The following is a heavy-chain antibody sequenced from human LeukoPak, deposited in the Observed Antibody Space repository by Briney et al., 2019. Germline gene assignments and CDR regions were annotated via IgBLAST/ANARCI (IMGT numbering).Heavy chain of an antibody. CDR1: GFTFDDYA. J-gene: IGHJ6*03. CDR2: ISWDGGST. CDR3: AKDIRPLGGWNMVV. V-gene: IGHV3-43D*03. Sequence: GGSLRLSCAASGFTFDDYAMHWVRQAPGKGLEWVSLISWDGGSTYYADSVKGRFTISRDNSKNSLYLQMNSLRAEDTALYYCAKDIRPLGGWNMVVWGKGTTVTVSS. D-gene: IGHD6-19*01.